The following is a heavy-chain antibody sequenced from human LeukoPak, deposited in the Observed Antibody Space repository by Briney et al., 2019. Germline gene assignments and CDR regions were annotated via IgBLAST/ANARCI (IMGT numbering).Heavy chain of an antibody. Sequence: SETLSLTCTVSGGSISSSSYYWGWIRQPPGKGLEWIGSIYYSGSTYYNPSLKSRATISVDTSKNQFSLKLSSVTAADTAVYYCARDTVTTSKFDYWGQGTLVTVSS. CDR2: IYYSGST. D-gene: IGHD4-17*01. J-gene: IGHJ4*02. CDR1: GGSISSSSYY. CDR3: ARDTVTTSKFDY. V-gene: IGHV4-39*07.